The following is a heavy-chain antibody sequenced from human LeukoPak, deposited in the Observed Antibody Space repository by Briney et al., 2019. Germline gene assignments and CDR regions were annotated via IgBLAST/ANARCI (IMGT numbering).Heavy chain of an antibody. CDR3: ARSQWLRRGNWFDP. J-gene: IGHJ5*02. Sequence: RASETLSLTCTVSGGSISSYYWSWIRQPPGKGLEWIGYIYYNGSTNYNPSLKSRVTISVDTSKNQFSLKLSSVTAADTAVYYCARSQWLRRGNWFDPWGQGTLVTVSS. CDR2: IYYNGST. V-gene: IGHV4-59*01. CDR1: GGSISSYY. D-gene: IGHD5-12*01.